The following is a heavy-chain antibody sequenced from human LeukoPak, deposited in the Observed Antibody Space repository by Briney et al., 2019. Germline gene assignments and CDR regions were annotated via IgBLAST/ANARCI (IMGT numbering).Heavy chain of an antibody. V-gene: IGHV4-59*01. Sequence: SETLSLTCTVSGGSIISYYWSWIRQPPGKGLECIGYIYYSGSTNYNPSLKSRVTISVDTSKNQFSLKLSSVTAADTAVYYCARDLAAAGTIARFDPWGQGSLVTVSS. CDR1: GGSIISYY. CDR3: ARDLAAAGTIARFDP. CDR2: IYYSGST. J-gene: IGHJ5*02. D-gene: IGHD6-13*01.